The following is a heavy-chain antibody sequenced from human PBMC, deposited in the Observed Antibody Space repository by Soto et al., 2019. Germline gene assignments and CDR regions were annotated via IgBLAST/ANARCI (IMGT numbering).Heavy chain of an antibody. Sequence: RGESLKISCKGSGYSFTSYWISWVRQMPGKGLEWMGRIDPSDSYTNYSPSFQGHVTISADKSISTAYLQWSSLKASDTAMYYCARSSPVSSSWFYYYYYGMDVWGQGTTVTVSS. J-gene: IGHJ6*02. D-gene: IGHD6-13*01. CDR1: GYSFTSYW. CDR2: IDPSDSYT. CDR3: ARSSPVSSSWFYYYYYGMDV. V-gene: IGHV5-10-1*01.